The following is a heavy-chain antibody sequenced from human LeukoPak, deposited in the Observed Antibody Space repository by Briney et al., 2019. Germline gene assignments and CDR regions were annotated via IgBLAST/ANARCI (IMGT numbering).Heavy chain of an antibody. Sequence: GGSLRLSCAASGFTFSSYAMHWVRQAPGKGLEWVAVISYDGSNKYYADSVKGRFTISRDNSKNTLYLQMNSLRAEDTAVYYCARDIDGSGWLFDYWGQGTLVTVSS. J-gene: IGHJ4*02. CDR2: ISYDGSNK. CDR1: GFTFSSYA. D-gene: IGHD6-19*01. CDR3: ARDIDGSGWLFDY. V-gene: IGHV3-30*19.